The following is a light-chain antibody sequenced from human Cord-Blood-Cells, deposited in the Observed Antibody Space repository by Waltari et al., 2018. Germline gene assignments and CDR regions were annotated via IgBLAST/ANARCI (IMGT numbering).Light chain of an antibody. Sequence: IQMTQSSSSLFASVGDRVTITCQASQDISNYLNWYQQKPGKAPKLLIYDASNVETGVPSRFSGSGSGTDFTFTISSLQPEDIATYYCQQYDNLPYSFGRGTKLEIK. J-gene: IGKJ2*03. CDR1: QDISNY. CDR2: DAS. CDR3: QQYDNLPYS. V-gene: IGKV1-33*01.